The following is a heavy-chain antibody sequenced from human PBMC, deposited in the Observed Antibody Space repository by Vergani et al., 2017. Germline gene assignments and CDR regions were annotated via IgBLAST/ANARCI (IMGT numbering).Heavy chain of an antibody. CDR3: AKGPRDCSSTSCYSRWSYYYYMDC. Sequence: QVQLVQSGAEVKKPGSSVKVSCKASGGTFSSYAISGVRQAPGQGLEWMGGIIPIFGTANYAQKFQGRVTITADESTSTDYMELSSLRSEDTAVYYCAKGPRDCSSTSCYSRWSYYYYMDCWGKGTTVTVSS. J-gene: IGHJ6*03. CDR1: GGTFSSYA. V-gene: IGHV1-69*01. CDR2: IIPIFGTA. D-gene: IGHD2-2*01.